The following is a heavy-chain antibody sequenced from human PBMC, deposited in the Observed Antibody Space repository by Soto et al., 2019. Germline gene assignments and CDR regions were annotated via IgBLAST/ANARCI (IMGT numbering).Heavy chain of an antibody. Sequence: SVKVSCKASGGSFSSYGISWVRQAPGQGLEWMGGIIPIFGTGDYAQKFQGRVTITADESTSTAYMELSSLRSEDTAVYYCARDTTPYYYDSSDYLHWXXDLWGRGTLVTVS. CDR2: IIPIFGTG. J-gene: IGHJ2*01. V-gene: IGHV1-69*13. D-gene: IGHD3-22*01. CDR1: GGSFSSYG. CDR3: ARDTTPYYYDSSDYLHWXXDL.